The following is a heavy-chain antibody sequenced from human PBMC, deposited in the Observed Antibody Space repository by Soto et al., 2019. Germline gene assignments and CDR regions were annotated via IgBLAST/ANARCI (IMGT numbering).Heavy chain of an antibody. J-gene: IGHJ4*02. Sequence: QAGGSLRLSCAASGFTFRSYAMSWVRQPPGKGLEWVSGIGGSSDSTFYAHSVKGRFTISRDNSKDTLYLQMNSLRAEDTAVYYCAKRDSTGYYYFNYWGEGTLVTVSS. V-gene: IGHV3-23*01. CDR2: IGGSSDST. D-gene: IGHD3-22*01. CDR3: AKRDSTGYYYFNY. CDR1: GFTFRSYA.